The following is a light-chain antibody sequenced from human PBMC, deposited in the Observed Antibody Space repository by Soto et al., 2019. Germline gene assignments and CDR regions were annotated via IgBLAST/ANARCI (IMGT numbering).Light chain of an antibody. CDR3: QESFFTLGT. J-gene: IGKJ1*01. Sequence: DIQMTPSPSSLSASVGDRVTITCRASQYIGDFLNWYQQTPGKAPKLLIFGASNLHIGVPSRFSGSGSGTEFTLTINNLQREDFATYYCQESFFTLGTFGRGTKVDIK. CDR2: GAS. CDR1: QYIGDF. V-gene: IGKV1-39*01.